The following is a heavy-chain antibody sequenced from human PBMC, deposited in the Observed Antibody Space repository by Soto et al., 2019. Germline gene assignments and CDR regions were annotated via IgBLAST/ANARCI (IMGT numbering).Heavy chain of an antibody. J-gene: IGHJ4*02. V-gene: IGHV1-24*01. CDR1: GYTLTELS. CDR2: FDPEDGET. Sequence: ASVKVSCKVSGYTLTELSMHWVRQAPGKGLEWMGGFDPEDGETIYAQKFQGRVTMTEDTSTDTAYMELRSLRSDDTAVYYCTRDPDGPTDFDVWGLGTLVTVAS. CDR3: TRDPDGPTDFDV.